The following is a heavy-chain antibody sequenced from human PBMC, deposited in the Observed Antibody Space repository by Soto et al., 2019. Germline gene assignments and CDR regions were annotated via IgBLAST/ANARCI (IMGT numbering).Heavy chain of an antibody. CDR1: GFTFRSYV. CDR3: ARWGTTGGLDV. V-gene: IGHV3-30*03. J-gene: IGHJ4*02. CDR2: TSYDGSNK. Sequence: QVQLVESGGGVVQPGTSLRLSCVGSGFTFRSYVIHWVRQAPGKGLEWVALTSYDGSNKHYDDSVKGRFTISRDNSRNTVDLQMDNLRLEDTAFYYCARWGTTGGLDVWGQGTLVSVSS. D-gene: IGHD3-16*01.